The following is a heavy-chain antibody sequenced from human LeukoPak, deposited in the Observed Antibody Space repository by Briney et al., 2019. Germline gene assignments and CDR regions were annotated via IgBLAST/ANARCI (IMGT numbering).Heavy chain of an antibody. D-gene: IGHD3-3*01. J-gene: IGHJ5*02. CDR3: ARGVGYYDFWSGYSSNNWFGP. V-gene: IGHV4-34*01. CDR2: INHSGST. Sequence: SETLSLTCAVYGGSFSGYYWSWIRQPPGKGLEWIGEINHSGSTNYNPSLKSRVTISVDTSKNQFSLKLSSVTAADTAVYYCARGVGYYDFWSGYSSNNWFGPWGQGTLVTVSS. CDR1: GGSFSGYY.